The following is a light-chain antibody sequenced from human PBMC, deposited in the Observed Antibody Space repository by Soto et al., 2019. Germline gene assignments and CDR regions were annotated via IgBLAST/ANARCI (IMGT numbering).Light chain of an antibody. CDR3: QQYNNWPLYT. J-gene: IGKJ2*01. CDR1: QSVSSN. CDR2: GAS. V-gene: IGKV3-15*01. Sequence: EIVMTQSPATLSVSPGERATLSCRASQSVSSNLAWYQQKPGQAPRHLIYGASTRATGIPDRFSGSGSGTEFTLTISSLQSEDFAVYYCQQYNNWPLYTFGQGTKLEIK.